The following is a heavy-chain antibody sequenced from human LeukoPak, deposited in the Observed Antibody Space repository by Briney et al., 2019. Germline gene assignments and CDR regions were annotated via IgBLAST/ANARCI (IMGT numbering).Heavy chain of an antibody. CDR2: IYYSGNT. J-gene: IGHJ1*01. CDR1: GGSISSSSYY. Sequence: SETLSLTCTVSGGSISSSSYYWGWIRQPPGKGLEWIGSIYYSGNTYYNPSLKSRVTISVDTSKNQFSLNLRSVTAADTAVYYCAIHRGSCSGGSCYEYFEYWGQGTLVTVSS. V-gene: IGHV4-39*01. D-gene: IGHD2-15*01. CDR3: AIHRGSCSGGSCYEYFEY.